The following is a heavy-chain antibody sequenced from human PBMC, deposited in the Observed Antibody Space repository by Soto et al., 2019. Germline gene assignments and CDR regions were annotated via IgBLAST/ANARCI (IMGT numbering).Heavy chain of an antibody. CDR1: GYSFTNND. V-gene: IGHV1-8*01. CDR3: ARMATFGSLNWFDP. D-gene: IGHD3-16*01. J-gene: IGHJ5*02. CDR2: MNPGSGDT. Sequence: ASVKVSCKASGYSFTNNDVTWVRQATGQGLEWMGWMNPGSGDTGYAQKFQCRVTMTRDISIATAYMELSSLRSDDTAIYYCARMATFGSLNWFDPWGQGTLVTVSS.